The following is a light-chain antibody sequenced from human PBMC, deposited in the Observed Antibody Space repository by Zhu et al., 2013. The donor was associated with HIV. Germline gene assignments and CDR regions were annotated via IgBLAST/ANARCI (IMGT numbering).Light chain of an antibody. J-gene: IGLJ2*01. CDR3: QAWDSSTVV. CDR2: DDN. CDR1: NIGLKN. V-gene: IGLV3-21*01. Sequence: SYELTQPPSVSVAPGKTATVPCGGDNIGLKNVHWYHQKPGQAPLLVIYDDNDRPSGIPERFSGSNSGNTATLTISGTQAMDEADYYCQAWDSSTVVFGGGTKLTVL.